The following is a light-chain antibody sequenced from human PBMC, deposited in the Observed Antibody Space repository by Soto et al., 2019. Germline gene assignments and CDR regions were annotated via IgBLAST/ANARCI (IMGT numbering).Light chain of an antibody. Sequence: DIVMTRSRDSLAVSLVESSTINCKCSRIVLYKSNNKNHLAWYQQKPGQPPRLLFYDTSSRAAAASDRFSGRGSGTDFTLTISRLEPCDFAMYYCQQYGASPWTFGQGTKVDIK. CDR1: RIVLYKSNNKNH. J-gene: IGKJ1*01. CDR2: DTS. V-gene: IGKV4-1*01. CDR3: QQYGASPWT.